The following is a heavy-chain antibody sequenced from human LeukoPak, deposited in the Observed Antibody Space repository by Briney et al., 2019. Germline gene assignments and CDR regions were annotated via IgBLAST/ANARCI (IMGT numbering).Heavy chain of an antibody. CDR1: GGSISSSNW. D-gene: IGHD3-22*01. CDR2: IYHSGST. J-gene: IGHJ3*02. CDR3: ARVTMIVVVRYFDAFDI. Sequence: SETLSLTCAVSGGSISSSNWWSWVRQPPGKGLEWIGEIYHSGSTNYNPSLKSRVTISVDKPKNQFSLKLSSVTAADTAVYYCARVTMIVVVRYFDAFDIWGQGTMVTVSS. V-gene: IGHV4-4*02.